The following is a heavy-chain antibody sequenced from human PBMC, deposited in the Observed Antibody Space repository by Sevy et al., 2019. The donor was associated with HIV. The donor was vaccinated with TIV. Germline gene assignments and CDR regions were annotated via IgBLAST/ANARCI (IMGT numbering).Heavy chain of an antibody. Sequence: GGSLRLSCAVSGFIFSRYAMHWVRQAPGKGLEWVASISYDGSNKYYADSVKGRFTISRDNSKNTLYLQMNSLRTEDTAVYYCARGQIAAADNGCLEYWGQGTLVTVSS. J-gene: IGHJ4*02. D-gene: IGHD6-25*01. V-gene: IGHV3-30-3*01. CDR3: ARGQIAAADNGCLEY. CDR1: GFIFSRYA. CDR2: ISYDGSNK.